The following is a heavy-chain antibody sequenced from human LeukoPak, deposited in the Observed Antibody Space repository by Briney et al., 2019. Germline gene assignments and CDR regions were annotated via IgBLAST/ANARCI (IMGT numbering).Heavy chain of an antibody. CDR1: GFIFRDYA. CDR2: ISGSGGST. V-gene: IGHV3-23*01. CDR3: AKQAGGASFDY. Sequence: GGSLRLSCVASGFIFRDYAMGWVRQAPGKGLEWVSAISGSGGSTYYADSVKGRFTISRDNSKDTLYLQMNSLRAEDTAVYYCAKQAGGASFDYWGQGTLVTVSS. J-gene: IGHJ4*02. D-gene: IGHD1-26*01.